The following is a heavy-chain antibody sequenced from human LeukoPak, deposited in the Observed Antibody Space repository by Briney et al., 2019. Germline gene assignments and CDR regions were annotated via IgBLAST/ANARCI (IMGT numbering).Heavy chain of an antibody. V-gene: IGHV1-2*02. CDR2: INPNSGGT. D-gene: IGHD6-19*01. CDR3: ARSDSSGWHFDY. CDR1: GYTFTGYY. Sequence: ASVKVPCKASGYTFTGYYMQWVRQAPGQGLEWMGWINPNSGGTNYAQKFQGRVTMTRDTSISTAYMELSRLRSDDTAVYYCARSDSSGWHFDYWGQGTLVTVSS. J-gene: IGHJ4*02.